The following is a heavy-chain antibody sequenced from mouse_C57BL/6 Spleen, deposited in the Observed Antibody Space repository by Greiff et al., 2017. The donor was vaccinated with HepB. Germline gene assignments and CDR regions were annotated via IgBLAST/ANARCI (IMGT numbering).Heavy chain of an antibody. CDR1: GYTFSSYW. J-gene: IGHJ2*01. CDR3: TRSAQAFDFDY. Sequence: QVQLQQPGAELVKPGASVKLSCKASGYTFSSYWMHWVKQRPGQGLEWIGMIHPNSGSTNYKEKFKSKATLAVDKSSSTADMQLSSLTAEDSAIYYCTRSAQAFDFDYWGQGTTVTVSS. V-gene: IGHV1-64*01. D-gene: IGHD3-2*02. CDR2: IHPNSGST.